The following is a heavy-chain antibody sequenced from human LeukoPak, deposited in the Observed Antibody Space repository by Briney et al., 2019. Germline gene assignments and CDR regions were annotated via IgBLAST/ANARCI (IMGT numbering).Heavy chain of an antibody. D-gene: IGHD6-13*01. CDR2: IYYSGST. J-gene: IGHJ6*03. V-gene: IGHV4-39*01. CDR3: ASQQLVYYYYYYMDV. CDR1: GGSISSSSYY. Sequence: SETLSLTCTVSGGSISSSSYYWGWIRQPPGKGLAWIGSIYYSGSTYYNPSLKSRVTISVDTSKNQFSLKLSSVTAADTAVYYCASQQLVYYYYYYMDVWGKGTTVTISS.